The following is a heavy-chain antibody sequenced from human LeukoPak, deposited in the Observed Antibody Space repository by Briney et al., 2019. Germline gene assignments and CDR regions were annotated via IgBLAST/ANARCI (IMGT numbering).Heavy chain of an antibody. Sequence: GASVKISCKASVYTFTDYYMHWVRQAPGQGLEWMGWINPNSVGTNYAQRFQGRVNMTRDTSISTAYMELSRLRSDDTAVYYCARASYYYDSSGYPGYYFDYWGQGTLVTVSS. D-gene: IGHD3-22*01. J-gene: IGHJ4*02. CDR1: VYTFTDYY. CDR3: ARASYYYDSSGYPGYYFDY. CDR2: INPNSVGT. V-gene: IGHV1-2*02.